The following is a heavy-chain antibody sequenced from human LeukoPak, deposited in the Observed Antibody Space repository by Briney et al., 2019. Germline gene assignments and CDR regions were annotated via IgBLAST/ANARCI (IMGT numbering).Heavy chain of an antibody. D-gene: IGHD6-13*01. J-gene: IGHJ4*02. CDR3: ARAGSSSWLYYFDY. Sequence: PGGSLRLSCAASGFTFSDYYMSWIRQAPGKGLEWVSYISSSGSTIYYADFVKGRFTISRDNAKNSLYLQMNSLRAEDTAVYYCARAGSSSWLYYFDYWGQGTLVTVSS. CDR2: ISSSGSTI. CDR1: GFTFSDYY. V-gene: IGHV3-11*01.